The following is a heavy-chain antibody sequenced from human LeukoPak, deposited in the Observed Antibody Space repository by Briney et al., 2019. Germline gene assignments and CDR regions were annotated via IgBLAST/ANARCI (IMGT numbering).Heavy chain of an antibody. CDR1: GFTFSSYG. CDR2: ISYDGSKK. V-gene: IGHV3-30*18. D-gene: IGHD1-26*01. Sequence: GGSLRLSRAASGFTFSSYGMQWARQAPAKGLEWVAVISYDGSKKYYADSVKGRFTISRDNSKNTLYLQMNSLRAEDTAVYYCAKISSFRTGASGSYHYWGQGTRVTVSS. CDR3: AKISSFRTGASGSYHY. J-gene: IGHJ4*02.